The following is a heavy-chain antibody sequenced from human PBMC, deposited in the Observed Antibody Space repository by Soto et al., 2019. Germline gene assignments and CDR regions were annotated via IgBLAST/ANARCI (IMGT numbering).Heavy chain of an antibody. D-gene: IGHD5-12*01. CDR2: LSYDGSNK. J-gene: IGHJ6*02. CDR1: GFTFSSYG. Sequence: LRLSCAASGFTFSSYGMHWVRQAPGKGLEWVAGLSYDGSNKYYADSVKGRFTISRDNSKNTLYLQMNSLRAEDMAVYYCAKDRSGYHGYYYGMDVWGQGTTVTVSS. V-gene: IGHV3-30*18. CDR3: AKDRSGYHGYYYGMDV.